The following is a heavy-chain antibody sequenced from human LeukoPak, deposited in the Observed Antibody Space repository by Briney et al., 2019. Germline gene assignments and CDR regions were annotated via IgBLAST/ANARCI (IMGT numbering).Heavy chain of an antibody. D-gene: IGHD2-2*01. CDR3: ASSTRYCSSASCYGDAFDI. V-gene: IGHV1-46*01. CDR2: INPSGGST. J-gene: IGHJ3*02. Sequence: ASVKVSCKASGYTFTSYYMHWVRQAPGQGLEWMGIINPSGGSTSYAQKFQGRVTMTRDTSTSTVYMELSSLRSEDTAVYYCASSTRYCSSASCYGDAFDIWGQGTMVTVSS. CDR1: GYTFTSYY.